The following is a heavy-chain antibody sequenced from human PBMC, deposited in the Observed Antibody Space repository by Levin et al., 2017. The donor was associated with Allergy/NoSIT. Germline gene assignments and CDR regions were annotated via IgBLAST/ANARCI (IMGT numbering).Heavy chain of an antibody. J-gene: IGHJ4*02. Sequence: PGGSLRLSCIVSGFTFNEYAMNWVRQAPGRGLEYISAISGSGHRTHYADSVRGRFTISRDNSRNTLYLQMDSLRVEDTALYFCAKDKGRVGYDNNGYCLESWGQGTLVTVSS. CDR3: AKDKGRVGYDNNGYCLES. CDR1: GFTFNEYA. V-gene: IGHV3-23*01. D-gene: IGHD3-22*01. CDR2: ISGSGHRT.